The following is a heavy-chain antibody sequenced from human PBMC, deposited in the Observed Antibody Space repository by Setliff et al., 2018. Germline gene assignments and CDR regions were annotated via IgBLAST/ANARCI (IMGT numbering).Heavy chain of an antibody. Sequence: SLRLSCAASGFTISYYAIHWVRQAPGKGLEWVAVSRYAENYQYYADSVKGRFTISRDNSENTLYLQMNSLRPEDTAVYYCARTCSGSGCYAGLESWGQGTPVTVSS. J-gene: IGHJ4*02. CDR1: GFTISYYA. D-gene: IGHD2-15*01. CDR3: ARTCSGSGCYAGLES. CDR2: SRYAENYQ. V-gene: IGHV3-30-3*01.